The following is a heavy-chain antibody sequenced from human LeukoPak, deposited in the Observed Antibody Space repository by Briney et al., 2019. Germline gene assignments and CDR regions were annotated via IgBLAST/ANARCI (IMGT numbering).Heavy chain of an antibody. J-gene: IGHJ4*02. CDR2: IKQDRSEK. CDR3: ASIGGNFDY. CDR1: GFTFSNYW. V-gene: IGHV3-7*01. D-gene: IGHD4-23*01. Sequence: GGSLRLSCAASGFTFSNYWMSWVRQAPGKGLEWVANIKQDRSEKYYVDSVKGRFTISRDNAKNSLYLQMNSLRAEDTAVYYCASIGGNFDYWGQGTLVTVSS.